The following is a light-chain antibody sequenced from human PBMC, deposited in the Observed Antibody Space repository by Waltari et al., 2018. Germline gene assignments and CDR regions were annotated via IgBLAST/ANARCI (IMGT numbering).Light chain of an antibody. J-gene: IGLJ1*01. CDR2: GNS. CDR1: SSNIGAGYD. V-gene: IGLV1-40*01. Sequence: QSVLTQPPSVSGAPGQRVTIPCTGSSSNIGAGYDVHWYQQLPGTAPKLLIYGNSNRPSGVPDRFSGSKSGTSASLAITGLQAEDEADYYCQSYDSSLSGSSYVFGTGTKVTV. CDR3: QSYDSSLSGSSYV.